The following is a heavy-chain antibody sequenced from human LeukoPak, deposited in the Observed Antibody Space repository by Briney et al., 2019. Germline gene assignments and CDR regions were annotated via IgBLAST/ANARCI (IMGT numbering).Heavy chain of an antibody. D-gene: IGHD4-23*01. CDR1: GYTFTSYA. Sequence: ASVKVSCKASGYTFTSYAMNWVRQAPGQGLEWMGWINTNTGNPTYAQGFTGRFVFSLDTSVSTAYLQISSLKAEDTAVYYCARDASGMTTVVTPGFDPWGQGTLVTVSS. V-gene: IGHV7-4-1*02. CDR3: ARDASGMTTVVTPGFDP. CDR2: INTNTGNP. J-gene: IGHJ5*02.